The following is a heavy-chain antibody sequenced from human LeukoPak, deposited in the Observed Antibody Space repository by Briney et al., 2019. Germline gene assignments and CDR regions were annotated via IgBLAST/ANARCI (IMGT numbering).Heavy chain of an antibody. V-gene: IGHV3-23*01. CDR1: GFTFSSYA. Sequence: PGGSLRLSCAASGFTFSSYAMSWVRQAPGKGLEWVSSISGGGDSTYYADSVKGRFTTSRDNSKSTLYLQMNSLRAEDTAVYYCARDSIVGAFMAFDIWGQGTMVTVSS. J-gene: IGHJ3*02. D-gene: IGHD1-26*01. CDR2: ISGGGDST. CDR3: ARDSIVGAFMAFDI.